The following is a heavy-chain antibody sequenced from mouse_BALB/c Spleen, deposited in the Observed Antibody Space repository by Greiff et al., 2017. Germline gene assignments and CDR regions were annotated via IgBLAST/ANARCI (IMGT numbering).Heavy chain of an antibody. J-gene: IGHJ4*01. D-gene: IGHD2-10*02. CDR2: ISSGSSTI. V-gene: IGHV5-17*02. Sequence: DVQLVESGGGLVQPGGSRKLSCAASGFTFSSFGMHWVRQAPEKGLEWVAYISSGSSTIYYADTVKGRFTISRDNPKNTLFLQMTSLRSEDTAMYYCAREVWGYAMDYWGQGTSVTVSS. CDR3: AREVWGYAMDY. CDR1: GFTFSSFG.